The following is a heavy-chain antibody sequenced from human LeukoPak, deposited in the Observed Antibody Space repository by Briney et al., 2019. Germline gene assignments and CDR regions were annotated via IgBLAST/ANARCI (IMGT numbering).Heavy chain of an antibody. V-gene: IGHV4-34*01. CDR2: INHSGST. D-gene: IGHD6-13*01. Sequence: PSETLSLTCAVYGGSFSGYYWSWIRQPPGKGLEWIGEINHSGSTNYNPSLKSRVTISVDTSKNQFSLKLSSVTAADTAVHYCASLGSVGQQLSGWGQGTLVTISS. CDR1: GGSFSGYY. CDR3: ASLGSVGQQLSG. J-gene: IGHJ4*02.